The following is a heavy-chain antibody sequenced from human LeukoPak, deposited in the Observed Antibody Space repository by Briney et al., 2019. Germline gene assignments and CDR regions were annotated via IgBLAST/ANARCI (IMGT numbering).Heavy chain of an antibody. Sequence: PGGSLRLSCAASGFTFDDYAMHWVRQAPGKGLEWVSAISGSGGSTYYADSVKGRFTISRDNSKNTLYLQMNSLRAEDTAVYYCAKVPGGSTSTDYWGQGTLVTVSS. D-gene: IGHD2-2*01. V-gene: IGHV3-23*01. J-gene: IGHJ4*02. CDR2: ISGSGGST. CDR3: AKVPGGSTSTDY. CDR1: GFTFDDYA.